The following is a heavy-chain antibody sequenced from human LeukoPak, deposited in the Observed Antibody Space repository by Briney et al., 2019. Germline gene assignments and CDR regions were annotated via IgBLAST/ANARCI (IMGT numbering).Heavy chain of an antibody. Sequence: ASVKVSCKVSGYTLTELSMHWVRQAPGKGLEWMGGFDPEDGETIYAQKFQGRVTMTEDTSTDTAYMELSSLRSEDTAIYYCARCLHDYGCLGYFDYWGQGTLVTVSS. V-gene: IGHV1-24*01. J-gene: IGHJ4*02. CDR2: FDPEDGET. D-gene: IGHD3-10*01. CDR1: GYTLTELS. CDR3: ARCLHDYGCLGYFDY.